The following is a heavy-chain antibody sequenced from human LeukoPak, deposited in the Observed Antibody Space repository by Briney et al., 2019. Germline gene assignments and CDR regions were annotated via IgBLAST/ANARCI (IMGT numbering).Heavy chain of an antibody. CDR2: INPNSGGT. J-gene: IGHJ3*02. CDR3: ARDYYGSGTRGAFDI. D-gene: IGHD3-10*01. CDR1: GYTFTGYY. V-gene: IGHV1-2*04. Sequence: ASVKVSCKASGYTFTGYYMHWVRQAPGQGLEWMGWINPNSGGTNYAQKFQGWVTMTGDTSISTAYMELSRLRSDDTAVYYCARDYYGSGTRGAFDIWGQGTMVTVSS.